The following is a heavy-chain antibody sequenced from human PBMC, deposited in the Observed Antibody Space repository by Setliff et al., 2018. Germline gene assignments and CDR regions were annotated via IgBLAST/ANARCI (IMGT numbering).Heavy chain of an antibody. Sequence: SETLSLTCSVSGGSISSGSDYWTWIRQPAGKGLEWIGHIYTSGSTNYNPSLKSRVTISVDASKNQLSLNLRSVTAADTAVYYCARMSGFMYMDVWGKGTPVTVSS. D-gene: IGHD3-16*01. J-gene: IGHJ6*03. CDR3: ARMSGFMYMDV. V-gene: IGHV4-61*09. CDR1: GGSISSGSDY. CDR2: IYTSGST.